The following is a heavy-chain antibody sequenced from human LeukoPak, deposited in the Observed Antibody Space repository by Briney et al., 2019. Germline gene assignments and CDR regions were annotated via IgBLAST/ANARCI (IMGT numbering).Heavy chain of an antibody. Sequence: SETLSLTCTVSGGSISSYYWSWIRQPPGKGLEWIGYIYYSGSTNYNPSLKSRVTISVDTSKNQFSLKPSSVTAADTAVYYCARVTRRYYFDYWGQGTLVTVSS. CDR1: GGSISSYY. CDR2: IYYSGST. V-gene: IGHV4-59*01. CDR3: ARVTRRYYFDY. J-gene: IGHJ4*02.